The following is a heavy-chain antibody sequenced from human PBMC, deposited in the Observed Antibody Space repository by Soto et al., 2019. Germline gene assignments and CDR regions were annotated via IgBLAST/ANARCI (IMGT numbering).Heavy chain of an antibody. CDR1: GFTFSDYD. J-gene: IGHJ6*02. D-gene: IGHD3-10*01. CDR3: VRERGLSSFYGMDV. Sequence: RGSLRLSCTASGFTFSDYDMHWVRQGSGTGLEWVSTIGAARDPYYTDSVKGRFTISRDNAGNSLYLQMNSLRAEDSAVYYCVRERGLSSFYGMDVWGQGTTVTVSS. CDR2: IGAARDP. V-gene: IGHV3-13*05.